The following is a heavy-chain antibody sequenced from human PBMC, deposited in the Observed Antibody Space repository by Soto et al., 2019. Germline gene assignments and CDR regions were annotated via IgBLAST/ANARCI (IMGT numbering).Heavy chain of an antibody. V-gene: IGHV3-33*01. J-gene: IGHJ6*02. Sequence: GGSLRLSCAASGFTFSSYGMHWVRQAPGKGLEWVAVIWYDGSNKYYADSVKGRFTISRDNSKNTLYLQMNSLRAEDTAVYYCARVPYEIAAHQNYYYGMDVWGQGTTVTVSS. D-gene: IGHD6-6*01. CDR2: IWYDGSNK. CDR1: GFTFSSYG. CDR3: ARVPYEIAAHQNYYYGMDV.